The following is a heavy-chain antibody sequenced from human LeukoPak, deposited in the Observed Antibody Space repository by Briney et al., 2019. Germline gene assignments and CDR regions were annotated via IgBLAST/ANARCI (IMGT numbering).Heavy chain of an antibody. Sequence: GESLKISCKGSGYSFTSYWIGWVRQMPGKGLEWMGIIYPGDSDTRYSPSFQGQVTISADKSISTAYLQWSSLKASDTAMYYCARHSELYYDILTGPVAFDIWGQGTMVTVSS. J-gene: IGHJ3*02. CDR3: ARHSELYYDILTGPVAFDI. CDR2: IYPGDSDT. D-gene: IGHD3-9*01. V-gene: IGHV5-51*01. CDR1: GYSFTSYW.